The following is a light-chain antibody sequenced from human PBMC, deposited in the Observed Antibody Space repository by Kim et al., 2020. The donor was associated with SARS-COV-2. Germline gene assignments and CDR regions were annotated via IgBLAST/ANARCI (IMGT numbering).Light chain of an antibody. CDR2: DAS. J-gene: IGKJ3*01. CDR1: QTASGRY. Sequence: EIVLTQSPATLSLSPGERATLSCGDSQTASGRYLAWYQQKLGLAPRLLIYDASTRATGITDRFSGSGSGTDFTLTISRLEPEDFAVYYCQQYGTSPFTFGPGTKVDSK. CDR3: QQYGTSPFT. V-gene: IGKV3D-20*01.